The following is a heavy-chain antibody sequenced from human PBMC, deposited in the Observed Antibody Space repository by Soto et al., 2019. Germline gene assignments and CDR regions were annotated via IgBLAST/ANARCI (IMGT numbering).Heavy chain of an antibody. CDR2: INQDGSDK. J-gene: IGHJ4*02. Sequence: EVQLVESGGGLVQPGGSLRLSCAVSGFTFSNSWLSWVRQAPGKGLEWVDHINQDGSDKYYVDSVKGRFTISRDNAKNSLYLQMNSLRAEDTAIYYCARVSPVMSPGYWGQGTLVTVSS. V-gene: IGHV3-7*05. CDR3: ARVSPVMSPGY. D-gene: IGHD3-16*01. CDR1: GFTFSNSW.